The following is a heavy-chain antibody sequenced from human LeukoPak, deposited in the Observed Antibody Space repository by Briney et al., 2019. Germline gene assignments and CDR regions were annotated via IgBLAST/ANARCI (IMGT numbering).Heavy chain of an antibody. D-gene: IGHD6-13*01. CDR2: INPNSGGT. V-gene: IGHV1-2*06. CDR1: GYTFTGYY. Sequence: GASVRVSCTASGYTFTGYYIHWVRQAPGQGLEWMGRINPNSGGTNCAQKFQGTVTMTRDTSINTAYMELSRLTSDDTAVYYCARDRLAAAGSGGWGQGTLVTVSS. J-gene: IGHJ4*02. CDR3: ARDRLAAAGSGG.